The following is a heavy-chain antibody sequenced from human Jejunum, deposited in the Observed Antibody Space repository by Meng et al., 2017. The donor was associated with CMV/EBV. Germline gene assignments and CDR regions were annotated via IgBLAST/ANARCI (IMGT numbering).Heavy chain of an antibody. Sequence: VRLQQWGAGLLKPSEALSLTCAVSGGSFSHYYWTWIRQSPGKGLEWIGEINQSVGSNYNPTLKGRVTMSLDTSKNHFSLKLDSVTAADTAVYYCARGGGINRWFDPWGQGTLVTVSS. CDR2: INQSVGS. V-gene: IGHV4-34*01. CDR3: ARGGGINRWFDP. J-gene: IGHJ5*02. D-gene: IGHD1-14*01. CDR1: GGSFSHYY.